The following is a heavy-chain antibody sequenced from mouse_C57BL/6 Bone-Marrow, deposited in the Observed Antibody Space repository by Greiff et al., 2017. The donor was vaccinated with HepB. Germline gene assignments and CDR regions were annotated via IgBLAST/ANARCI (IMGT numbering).Heavy chain of an antibody. D-gene: IGHD1-1*02. CDR1: GYTFTTY. J-gene: IGHJ3*01. V-gene: IGHV1-47*01. CDR3: ATSAPFYGGFAY. CDR2: YNDDT. Sequence: QVHVKQSGAELVKPGASVKMSCKASGYTFTTYPYNDDTKYNEKFKGKATLTVEKSSSTVYLELSLLTSDDSAVDYCATSAPFYGGFAYWGQGTLVTVSA.